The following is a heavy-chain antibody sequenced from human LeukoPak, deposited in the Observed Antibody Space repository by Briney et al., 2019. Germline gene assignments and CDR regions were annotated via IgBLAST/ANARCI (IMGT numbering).Heavy chain of an antibody. D-gene: IGHD6-19*01. J-gene: IGHJ4*02. CDR2: IYSGGST. V-gene: IGHV3-66*01. CDR3: ASRGYSSGWYFDY. CDR1: GFTVSSNY. Sequence: GGSLRLSCAASGFTVSSNYMSWVRQAPGKGLEWVSVIYSGGSTYYADSVKGRFTISRDNTKNTLYLQMNSLRAEDTAVYYCASRGYSSGWYFDYWGQGTLVTVSS.